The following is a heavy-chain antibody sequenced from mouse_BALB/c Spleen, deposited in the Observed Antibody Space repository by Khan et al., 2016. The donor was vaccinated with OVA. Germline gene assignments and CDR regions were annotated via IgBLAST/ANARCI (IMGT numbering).Heavy chain of an antibody. CDR1: GYTFINYW. D-gene: IGHD1-1*01. Sequence: QMQLEESGAELAKPGASVKMSCKASGYTFINYWILWVKKRPGQGLEWIGYSNPSTGYTEYNQNFKDKATLTADKSSSSAYMQLSSLTSEDSAVEYCARRGLRWDFDYWGQGTTLTVSS. CDR2: SNPSTGYT. CDR3: ARRGLRWDFDY. V-gene: IGHV1-7*01. J-gene: IGHJ2*01.